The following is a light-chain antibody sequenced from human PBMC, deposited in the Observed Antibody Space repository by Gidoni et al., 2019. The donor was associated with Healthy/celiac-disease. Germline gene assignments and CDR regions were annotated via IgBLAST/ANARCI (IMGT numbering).Light chain of an antibody. V-gene: IGKV3-11*01. CDR2: DAS. CDR1: QSVSSY. J-gene: IGKJ1*01. Sequence: EIVLTQSPATLSLSPGERATLSCRASQSVSSYLACYQQKPGQAPRLLIYDASNRATGTPARFSGSGSGTDFTLTISSLEPEDFAVYYCQQRSNWWTFGQGTKVEIK. CDR3: QQRSNWWT.